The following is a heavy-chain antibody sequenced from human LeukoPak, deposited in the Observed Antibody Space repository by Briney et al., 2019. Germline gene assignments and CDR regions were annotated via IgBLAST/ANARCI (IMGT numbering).Heavy chain of an antibody. D-gene: IGHD4-17*01. V-gene: IGHV3-53*01. CDR3: ARYGYYYYMDV. Sequence: PGGSLRLSCAASGFTVSSNYMSWVRQAPGKGLEWVSVIYSGGSTYYADSVKGRFTISRDNSKNTLYLQMNSLRAEDTAVYYCARYGYYYYMDVWGKGTTVTISS. CDR2: IYSGGST. CDR1: GFTVSSNY. J-gene: IGHJ6*03.